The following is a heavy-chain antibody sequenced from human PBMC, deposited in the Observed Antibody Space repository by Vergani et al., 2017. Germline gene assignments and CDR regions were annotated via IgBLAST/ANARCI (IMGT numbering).Heavy chain of an antibody. CDR2: INAGNGNT. D-gene: IGHD5-24*01. CDR1: GYTFTSYA. J-gene: IGHJ4*02. V-gene: IGHV1-3*01. Sequence: QVQLVQSGAEVKKPGASVKVSCKASGYTFTSYAMHWVRQAPGQRLEWMGWINAGNGNTKYSQKFQGRVTITRDTSTSTVYMELSSLRSEDTAVYYGARSATSVPTSLYFDYWGQGTLVTVSS. CDR3: ARSATSVPTSLYFDY.